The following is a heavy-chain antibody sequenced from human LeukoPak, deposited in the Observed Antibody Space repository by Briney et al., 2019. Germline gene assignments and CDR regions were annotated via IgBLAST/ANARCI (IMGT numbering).Heavy chain of an antibody. CDR3: AKDIGVVPRGGAFDI. J-gene: IGHJ3*02. V-gene: IGHV3-9*01. Sequence: GGSLRLSCVASGFTIDDNVMHWVRQAPGKGLEWVSGIKWNSDSVGYADSVKGRFTISRDNAKNSLYLQMNSLRAEDTAFYYCAKDIGVVPRGGAFDIWGQGTMVTVSS. CDR2: IKWNSDSV. CDR1: GFTIDDNV. D-gene: IGHD2-2*01.